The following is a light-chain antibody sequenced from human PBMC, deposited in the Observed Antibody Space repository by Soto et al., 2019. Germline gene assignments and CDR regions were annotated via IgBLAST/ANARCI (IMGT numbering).Light chain of an antibody. V-gene: IGKV1-5*01. CDR1: QSISNW. Sequence: DIQMTQSPSTLPASVGARATITCRASQSISNWLAWYQQKPGTAPKVLIYHASNLQSGVPSRFSGSGSGTDFTLTISSVQPEDFATYFCQHTYRTQWTFGQGTKVEIK. CDR3: QHTYRTQWT. J-gene: IGKJ1*01. CDR2: HAS.